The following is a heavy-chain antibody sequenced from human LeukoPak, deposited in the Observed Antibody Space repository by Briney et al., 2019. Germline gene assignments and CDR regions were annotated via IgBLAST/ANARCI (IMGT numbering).Heavy chain of an antibody. CDR2: IYYSGST. J-gene: IGHJ6*02. CDR3: ATTTIAAAPPYYYGMDV. D-gene: IGHD6-13*01. V-gene: IGHV4-59*08. Sequence: SETLSLTCTVSGGSISSYYWSWIRQPPGKGLEWIGYIYYSGSTNYNPSLKSRVTISVDTSKNQFSLKLSSVTAADTAVYYCATTTIAAAPPYYYGMDVWGQGTTVTVSS. CDR1: GGSISSYY.